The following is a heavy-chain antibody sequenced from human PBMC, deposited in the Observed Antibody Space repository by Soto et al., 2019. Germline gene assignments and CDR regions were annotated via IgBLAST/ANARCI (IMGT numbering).Heavy chain of an antibody. J-gene: IGHJ4*02. CDR1: WYTFTGYY. CDR3: ARDYYGSGSYYLD. CDR2: TNPNSGGT. V-gene: IGHV1-2*02. D-gene: IGHD3-10*01. Sequence: GXSAKVSFKASWYTFTGYYMHWVRQAPGQGLEWMGWTNPNSGGTNYAQKFQGRVTMTRDTSISTAYMELSRLRSDDTAVYYCARDYYGSGSYYLDWGQGTLVTVSS.